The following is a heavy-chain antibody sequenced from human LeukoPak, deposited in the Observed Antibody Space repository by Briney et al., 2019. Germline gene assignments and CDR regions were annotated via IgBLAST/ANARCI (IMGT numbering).Heavy chain of an antibody. CDR3: ARGRDIVVVPAAMSPPHFDY. Sequence: GWSLRLSCAASGFTFSSYGMHWVRQAPGKGLEWVAVIWYDGSNKYYADSVKGRFTISRDNSKNTLYLQMNSLRAEDTAVYYCARGRDIVVVPAAMSPPHFDYWGQGTLVTVSS. J-gene: IGHJ4*02. V-gene: IGHV3-33*01. D-gene: IGHD2-2*01. CDR1: GFTFSSYG. CDR2: IWYDGSNK.